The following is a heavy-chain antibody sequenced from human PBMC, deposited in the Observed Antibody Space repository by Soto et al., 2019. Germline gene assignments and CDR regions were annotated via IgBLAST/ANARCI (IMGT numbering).Heavy chain of an antibody. Sequence: GGSLRLSCAASGFTFSSYWMSWVRQAPGKGLEWVANIKQDGSEKYYVDSVKGRFTISRDNAKNSLYLQMNSLRAEDTAVYYCARVFSNDLYYFDYWGQGTLVTVSS. D-gene: IGHD1-1*01. CDR2: IKQDGSEK. CDR1: GFTFSSYW. J-gene: IGHJ4*02. V-gene: IGHV3-7*01. CDR3: ARVFSNDLYYFDY.